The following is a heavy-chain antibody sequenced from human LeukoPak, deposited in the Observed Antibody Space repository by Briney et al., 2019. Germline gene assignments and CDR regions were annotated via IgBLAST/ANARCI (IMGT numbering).Heavy chain of an antibody. J-gene: IGHJ4*02. Sequence: ASETLSLTCAVYGGSFSGYYWSWIRQPPGKGLEWIGEINHSGSTNYNPSLKSRVTISVDTSKNQFSLKLSSVTAADTAVYYCARGRGADFWSGYHFDYWGQGTLVTVSS. CDR1: GGSFSGYY. V-gene: IGHV4-34*01. CDR3: ARGRGADFWSGYHFDY. D-gene: IGHD3-3*01. CDR2: INHSGST.